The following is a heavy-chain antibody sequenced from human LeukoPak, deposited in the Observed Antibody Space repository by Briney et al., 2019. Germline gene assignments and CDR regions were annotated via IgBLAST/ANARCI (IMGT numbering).Heavy chain of an antibody. CDR3: ATLEIGDYYFDY. J-gene: IGHJ4*02. CDR2: IYYTGSA. CDR1: GFTFSSYA. D-gene: IGHD2-21*01. Sequence: PGGSLRLSCAASGFTFSSYAMSWIRQPPGKGLEWIGNIYYTGSAYYNPSLKSRVTISVDTSKNHFSLRLSSVTAADTAVYYCATLEIGDYYFDYWGQGTLVTVSS. V-gene: IGHV4-39*01.